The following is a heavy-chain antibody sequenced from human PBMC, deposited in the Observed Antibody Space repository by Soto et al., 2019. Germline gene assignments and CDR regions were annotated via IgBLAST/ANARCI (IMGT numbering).Heavy chain of an antibody. CDR3: ARDLGPNSGPDDDY. J-gene: IGHJ4*02. CDR1: GGTFSSYA. D-gene: IGHD1-26*01. V-gene: IGHV1-69*01. CDR2: IIPIFGTA. Sequence: QVQLVQSGAEVKKPGSSVKVSCKASGGTFSSYAISWVRQAPGQGVEWMGGIIPIFGTANYAQKFQGRVTITADESTSTAYMELSSLRSEDTAVYYCARDLGPNSGPDDDYWGQGTLVTVSS.